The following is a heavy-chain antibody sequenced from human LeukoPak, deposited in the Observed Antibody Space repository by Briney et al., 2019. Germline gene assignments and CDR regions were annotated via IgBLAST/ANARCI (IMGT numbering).Heavy chain of an antibody. V-gene: IGHV3-23*01. Sequence: GGSLRLSCAASGFTFSSYGMSWVRQAPGKGLEWVSAISGSGGSTYYADSVKGRFTISRDNSKNMLYLQMNSLRAEDTAVYYCAKSVGSGWYVVYFDYWGQGTLVTVSS. CDR3: AKSVGSGWYVVYFDY. CDR2: ISGSGGST. D-gene: IGHD6-19*01. CDR1: GFTFSSYG. J-gene: IGHJ4*02.